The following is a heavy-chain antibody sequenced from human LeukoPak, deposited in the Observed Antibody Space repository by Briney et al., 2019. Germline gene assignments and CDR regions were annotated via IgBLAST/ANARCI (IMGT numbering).Heavy chain of an antibody. CDR2: INSGGSST. Sequence: GGSLRLSCAASGFTFSSYWMHWVRQVPGKGLVWVSRINSGGSSTSHADSVKGRFTISRDNSKNTLYLQMSSLRTEDTAVYYCAKIEGSSSYYFDYWGQGTLVTVSS. D-gene: IGHD6-6*01. V-gene: IGHV3-74*01. CDR3: AKIEGSSSYYFDY. CDR1: GFTFSSYW. J-gene: IGHJ4*02.